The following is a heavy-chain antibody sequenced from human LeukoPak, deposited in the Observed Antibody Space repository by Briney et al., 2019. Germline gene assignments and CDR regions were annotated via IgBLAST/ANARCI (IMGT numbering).Heavy chain of an antibody. CDR2: INPNSGDT. CDR1: RYTFTGYY. CDR3: ARGNIVVVPPASVFDP. V-gene: IGHV1-2*02. J-gene: IGHJ5*02. Sequence: ASVKVSCKASRYTFTGYYMHWVRQAPGQGLEWMGWINPNSGDTNYAQKFQGRVTMTRDTSISTANMELNRLRSEDTAVYYCARGNIVVVPPASVFDPWGQGTLVTVSS. D-gene: IGHD2-2*01.